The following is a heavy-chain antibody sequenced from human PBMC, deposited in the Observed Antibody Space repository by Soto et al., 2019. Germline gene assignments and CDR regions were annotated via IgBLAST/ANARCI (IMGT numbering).Heavy chain of an antibody. CDR3: ARDPGVGYCSGGSCYVPDF. Sequence: QVHLVESGGGVVQPGRSLRLSCAATGFPFSNHAMHWVRQAPGKGLEWVELLSFDGTNEYYADSVKGRFTISRDNTNYMLCLQMNSLRPEDTAVYYCARDPGVGYCSGGSCYVPDFLGQGTLVTVSS. V-gene: IGHV3-30-3*01. D-gene: IGHD2-15*01. J-gene: IGHJ4*02. CDR1: GFPFSNHA. CDR2: LSFDGTNE.